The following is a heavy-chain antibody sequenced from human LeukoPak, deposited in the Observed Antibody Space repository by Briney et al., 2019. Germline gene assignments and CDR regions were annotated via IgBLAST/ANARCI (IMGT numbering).Heavy chain of an antibody. Sequence: PGGSLRLSCAASGFTVSSNYMSWVRQAPGKGLEWVSVIYSGGSTYYADSVKGRFTISRDNSKNTLYLQMNSLRAEDTAVYYCARGMTTGPRVRAFDIWGQGTMVTVSS. CDR3: ARGMTTGPRVRAFDI. V-gene: IGHV3-53*01. J-gene: IGHJ3*02. CDR2: IYSGGST. CDR1: GFTVSSNY. D-gene: IGHD4-17*01.